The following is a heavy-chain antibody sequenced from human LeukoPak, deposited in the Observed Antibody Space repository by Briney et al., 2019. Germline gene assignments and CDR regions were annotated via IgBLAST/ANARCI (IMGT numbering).Heavy chain of an antibody. Sequence: SETLSLTCTVSGGSIGSYYWSWIRQPPGKGLEWIGYIYYSGSTNYNPSLKSRVTISVDTSKNQFSLKLSSVTAADTAVYYCARTQNYYGSGSYYNVRNFAFDIWGQGTMVTVSS. CDR2: IYYSGST. CDR1: GGSIGSYY. D-gene: IGHD3-10*01. CDR3: ARTQNYYGSGSYYNVRNFAFDI. V-gene: IGHV4-59*08. J-gene: IGHJ3*02.